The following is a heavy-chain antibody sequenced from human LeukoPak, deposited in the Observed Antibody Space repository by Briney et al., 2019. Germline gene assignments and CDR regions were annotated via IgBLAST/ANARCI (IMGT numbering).Heavy chain of an antibody. D-gene: IGHD6-13*01. V-gene: IGHV4-34*01. CDR3: ARAPALYSSSWYWFDP. Sequence: SETLSLTCAVYGGSFSGYYWSWIRQPPGKGLEWIGEINHSGSTNYNPSLKSRVTISVDTSKNQFSLKLSSVTAADTAVYYCARAPALYSSSWYWFDPWGQGTLVTVSS. CDR1: GGSFSGYY. J-gene: IGHJ5*02. CDR2: INHSGST.